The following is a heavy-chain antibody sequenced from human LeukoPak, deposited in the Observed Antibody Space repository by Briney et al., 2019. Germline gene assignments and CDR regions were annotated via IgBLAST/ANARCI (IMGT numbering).Heavy chain of an antibody. CDR3: ARIGGDSGYYYYFDY. CDR1: GGSISSYY. CDR2: IYYSGST. J-gene: IGHJ4*02. Sequence: SETLSLTCTVSGGSISSYYWSWIRQPPGKGLEWIGFIYYSGSTNYNPSLKSRVTISVNTSKNRFSLKLSSVSAADTAVYYCARIGGDSGYYYYFDYWGQGTLVTVSS. D-gene: IGHD3-22*01. V-gene: IGHV4-59*01.